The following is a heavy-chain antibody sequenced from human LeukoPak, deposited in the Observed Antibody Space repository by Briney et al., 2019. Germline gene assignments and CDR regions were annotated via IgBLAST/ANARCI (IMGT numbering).Heavy chain of an antibody. J-gene: IGHJ6*03. CDR3: AREGIAVAGTSYYYYYYMDV. V-gene: IGHV4-59*01. CDR2: IYYSGTT. Sequence: NPSETLSLTCTVSGGSISSYYWSWIRQPPGKGLEWIGYIYYSGTTNYNPSLKSRVTISVDTSKHQFSLQLSSVTAADTAVYYCAREGIAVAGTSYYYYYYMDVWGKGTTVTVSS. CDR1: GGSISSYY. D-gene: IGHD6-19*01.